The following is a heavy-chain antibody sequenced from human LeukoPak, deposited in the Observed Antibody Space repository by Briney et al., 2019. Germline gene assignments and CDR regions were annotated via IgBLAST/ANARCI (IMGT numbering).Heavy chain of an antibody. CDR3: TTPGYSNFDY. J-gene: IGHJ4*02. CDR2: IKSKTDGGTT. V-gene: IGHV3-15*01. Sequence: GGSLRLSCAASGFTFSDYYMSWIRQAPGKGLEWVGRIKSKTDGGTTDYAAPVKGRFTISRDDSKNTLYLQMNSLKTEDTAVYYCTTPGYSNFDYWGQGTLVTVSS. CDR1: GFTFSDYY. D-gene: IGHD2-2*03.